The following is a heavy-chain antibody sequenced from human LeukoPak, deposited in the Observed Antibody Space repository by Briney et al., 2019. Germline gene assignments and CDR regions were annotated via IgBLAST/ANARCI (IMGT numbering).Heavy chain of an antibody. CDR2: ISGSGGKT. Sequence: WGSLRPSCTASGFTFSTYAISWIRQAPGKGLEWVSAISGSGGKTYYTDSVKGRFTITRDNSKNTLYLQMNSLRAEDTAVYYCAKEYSSSGYFDYWGQGTLVTVSS. V-gene: IGHV3-23*01. CDR3: AKEYSSSGYFDY. D-gene: IGHD6-13*01. CDR1: GFTFSTYA. J-gene: IGHJ4*02.